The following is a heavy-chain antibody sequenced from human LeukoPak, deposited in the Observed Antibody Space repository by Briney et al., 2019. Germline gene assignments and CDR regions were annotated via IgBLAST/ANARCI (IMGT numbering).Heavy chain of an antibody. CDR1: GFTVSSNY. D-gene: IGHD3-9*01. CDR2: IYSGGST. V-gene: IGHV3-66*01. Sequence: GGPLRLFCAASGFTVSSNYMSWVRQAPGKGLEWVSVIYSGGSTYYADSVKGRFTISRDNSKNTLYLQMNSLRAEDTAVYYCARGGFDGFDYWGQGTLVTVSS. J-gene: IGHJ4*02. CDR3: ARGGFDGFDY.